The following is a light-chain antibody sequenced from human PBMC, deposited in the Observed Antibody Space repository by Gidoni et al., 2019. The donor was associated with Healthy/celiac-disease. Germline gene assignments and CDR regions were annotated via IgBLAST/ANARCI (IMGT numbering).Light chain of an antibody. CDR2: GSS. V-gene: IGKV3-15*01. Sequence: EIVMTQSPATLSVSPGDRATLSCRASQSVNSNLAWYKQKPGQAPRLLIYGSSTRATGIPARFSGSGSGTEFTLTISILQSEDFAVYYCQQYNNWPLTFGGXTKVEIK. CDR3: QQYNNWPLT. J-gene: IGKJ4*01. CDR1: QSVNSN.